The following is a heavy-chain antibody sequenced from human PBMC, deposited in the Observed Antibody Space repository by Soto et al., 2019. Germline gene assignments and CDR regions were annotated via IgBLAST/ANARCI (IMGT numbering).Heavy chain of an antibody. CDR2: ISSSGSTI. V-gene: IGHV3-11*01. D-gene: IGHD3-22*01. Sequence: GRSLRLSCAASGFTFSDYYMSWIRQAPGKGLEWVSYISSSGSTIYYADSVKGRFTISRDNAKNSLYLQMNSLRAEDTAVYYCARDRALSTYYYDLRGQGTLVTVSS. CDR3: ARDRALSTYYYDL. J-gene: IGHJ4*02. CDR1: GFTFSDYY.